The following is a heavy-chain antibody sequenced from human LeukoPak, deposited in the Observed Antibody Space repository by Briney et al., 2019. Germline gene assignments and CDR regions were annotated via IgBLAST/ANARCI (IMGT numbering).Heavy chain of an antibody. D-gene: IGHD1-26*01. Sequence: PSETLSLTCNVSGASISSGGFYWSWIRQPPGMGLEWIGYIYHTGGPYSNPSLKGRVTISVDTSENQISLELTSVTAADTAVYYCARKGHSGDGAWELLRSGGFDIWGQGTMVSVSS. V-gene: IGHV4-30-2*01. CDR3: ARKGHSGDGAWELLRSGGFDI. CDR1: GASISSGGFY. J-gene: IGHJ3*02. CDR2: IYHTGGP.